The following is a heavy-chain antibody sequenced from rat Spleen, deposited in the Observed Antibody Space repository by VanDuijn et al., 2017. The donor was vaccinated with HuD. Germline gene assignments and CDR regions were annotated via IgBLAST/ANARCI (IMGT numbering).Heavy chain of an antibody. CDR1: GFTFSYYG. J-gene: IGHJ1*01. V-gene: IGHV5-29*01. CDR2: ISFDGGRT. CDR3: VRVIYYYVSGGWYFDF. Sequence: EEQLVESGGGLVQPGRSLKLSCEASGFTFSYYGMAWVRQAPTKGLEWVATISFDGGRTYYRDSVKGRFTISRNNTKNTLYLQMDSLRSEDTATYYCVRVIYYYVSGGWYFDFWGPGTMVTVSS. D-gene: IGHD1-12*01.